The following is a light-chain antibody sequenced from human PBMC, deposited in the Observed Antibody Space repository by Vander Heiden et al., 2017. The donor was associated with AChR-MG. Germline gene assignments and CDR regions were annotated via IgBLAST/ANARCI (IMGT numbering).Light chain of an antibody. Sequence: QSALPPPASVSGSPRQSITISCTGTSSDVGGYNYVSWYQQHPGKAPKLMIYDVSNRPSGVSNRFSGSKSGNTASLTIPGLQAEDEADYYCSSYTSSSTLYVFGTGTKVTVL. J-gene: IGLJ1*01. V-gene: IGLV2-14*01. CDR3: SSYTSSSTLYV. CDR1: SSDVGGYNY. CDR2: DVS.